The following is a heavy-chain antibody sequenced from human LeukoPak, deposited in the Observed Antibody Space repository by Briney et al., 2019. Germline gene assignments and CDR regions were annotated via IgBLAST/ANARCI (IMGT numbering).Heavy chain of an antibody. Sequence: ASVKVSCKVSGYTLTELSMHWVRQAPGKGLEWMGGFDPEDGETIYAQKFQGRVTMTEDTSTDTAYMELSSLRSEDTAVYYCATDSPTRLRDYSGSYHGEYWGQGTLVTVSS. CDR3: ATDSPTRLRDYSGSYHGEY. CDR2: FDPEDGET. J-gene: IGHJ4*02. V-gene: IGHV1-24*01. D-gene: IGHD1-26*01. CDR1: GYTLTELS.